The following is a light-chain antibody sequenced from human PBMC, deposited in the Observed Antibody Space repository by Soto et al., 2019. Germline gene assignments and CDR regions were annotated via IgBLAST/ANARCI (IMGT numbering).Light chain of an antibody. CDR3: QQYYSYPWT. CDR1: QGISSY. J-gene: IGKJ1*01. V-gene: IGKV1-8*01. Sequence: AIRMTQSPSSFSASTGDRVNITCRASQGISSYLAWYQQKPGKAPKLLIYDASTLQSGVPSRFSGSGSGTDFTLTISCLQSEDFATYYCQQYYSYPWTFGQGTKVEIK. CDR2: DAS.